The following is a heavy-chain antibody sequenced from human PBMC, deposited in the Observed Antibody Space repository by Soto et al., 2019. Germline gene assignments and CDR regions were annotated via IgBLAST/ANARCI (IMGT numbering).Heavy chain of an antibody. CDR2: SSINSSDI. CDR3: ARDLSAAVVVPAALAY. Sequence: VQLVESGGGLVKPGGSLRLSCEVSGFTFRSYSMYWVRQAPGRGREGVSCSSINSSDIHYADSGKGRFTISRDNAKNSLHLQMDSLRAEDTAVYYCARDLSAAVVVPAALAYWGQGTLVTVSS. CDR1: GFTFRSYS. D-gene: IGHD2-2*01. J-gene: IGHJ4*02. V-gene: IGHV3-21*05.